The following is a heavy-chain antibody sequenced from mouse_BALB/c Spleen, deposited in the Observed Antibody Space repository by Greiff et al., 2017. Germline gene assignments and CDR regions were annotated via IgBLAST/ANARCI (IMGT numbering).Heavy chain of an antibody. CDR2: ISDGGSYT. CDR1: GFTFSDYY. CDR3: ARGTYGYYAMDY. J-gene: IGHJ4*01. D-gene: IGHD1-2*01. V-gene: IGHV5-4*02. Sequence: EVMLVESGGGLVKPGGSLKLSCAASGFTFSDYYMYWVRQTPEKRLEWVATISDGGSYTYYPDSVKGRFTISRDNAKNNLYLQMSSLKSEDTAMYYCARGTYGYYAMDYWGQGTSVTVSS.